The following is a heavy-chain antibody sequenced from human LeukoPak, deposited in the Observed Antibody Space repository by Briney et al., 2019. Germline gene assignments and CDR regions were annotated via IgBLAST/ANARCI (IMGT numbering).Heavy chain of an antibody. Sequence: GGSLRLSCPASGFTFSNYAMTWVRQAPGKGLEWVSSISASGGSTYYADSVKGRFTISRDNSKNTLYLQMNSLRAEDTAVYYCARPRNWNGWYFDLWGRGTLVTVSS. J-gene: IGHJ2*01. V-gene: IGHV3-23*01. CDR2: ISASGGST. D-gene: IGHD1-1*01. CDR3: ARPRNWNGWYFDL. CDR1: GFTFSNYA.